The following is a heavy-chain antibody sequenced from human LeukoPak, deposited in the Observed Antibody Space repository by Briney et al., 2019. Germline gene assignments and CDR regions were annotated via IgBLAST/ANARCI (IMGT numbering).Heavy chain of an antibody. CDR1: GGSISSYY. V-gene: IGHV4-4*07. CDR3: ARDLRKWLLPLDYYYYYMDV. CDR2: IYTSGST. J-gene: IGHJ6*03. D-gene: IGHD3-22*01. Sequence: SETLSLTCTVSGGSISSYYWSWIRQPAGKGLEWIGRIYTSGSTNYNPSLKSRVTMSVDTSKNQFSLKLSSVTAADTAVYYCARDLRKWLLPLDYYYYYMDVWGKGTTVTVSS.